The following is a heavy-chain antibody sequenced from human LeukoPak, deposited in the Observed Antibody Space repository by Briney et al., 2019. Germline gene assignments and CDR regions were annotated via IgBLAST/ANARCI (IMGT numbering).Heavy chain of an antibody. V-gene: IGHV3-9*03. CDR2: ISWNSDII. Sequence: GGSLRLSCAASGFIFYEYAMHWVRQAPGKGLEWVLTISWNSDIILYADSVKGRFTISRDNDKNSLYLEMNSLRPEDMALYYCVKSGGYYYMDAWGKGTTVIVSS. CDR1: GFIFYEYA. J-gene: IGHJ6*03. CDR3: VKSGGYYYMDA. D-gene: IGHD3-16*01.